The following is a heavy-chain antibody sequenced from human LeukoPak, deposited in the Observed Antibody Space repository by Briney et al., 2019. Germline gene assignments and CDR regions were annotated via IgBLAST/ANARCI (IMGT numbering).Heavy chain of an antibody. Sequence: SETLSLTCTVSGGSISNYWTWIRQPPGKGLEWIGSIYYTGSTYYSPSLESRVAMSVDTSKNQFSLSLKSLTAADTAIYYCARDPNGGNTQLYLGGWFDPWGQGTLVTVSS. J-gene: IGHJ5*02. CDR1: GGSISNY. CDR2: IYYTGST. CDR3: ARDPNGGNTQLYLGGWFDP. V-gene: IGHV4-39*07. D-gene: IGHD4-23*01.